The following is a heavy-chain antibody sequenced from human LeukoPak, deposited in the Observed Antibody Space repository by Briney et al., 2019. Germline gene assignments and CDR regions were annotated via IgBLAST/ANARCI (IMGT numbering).Heavy chain of an antibody. CDR2: INPNSGGT. D-gene: IGHD2-2*01. CDR3: ARDAPSYCSSTSCYFYWFDP. Sequence: GASVKVSCKASGYTFTGYYMHWVRQAPGQGLEWMGWINPNSGGTNYAQKFQGRVTMTRDTSISTAYMELSRLRSDDTAVYYCARDAPSYCSSTSCYFYWFDPWGQGTLVTVSS. J-gene: IGHJ5*02. V-gene: IGHV1-2*02. CDR1: GYTFTGYY.